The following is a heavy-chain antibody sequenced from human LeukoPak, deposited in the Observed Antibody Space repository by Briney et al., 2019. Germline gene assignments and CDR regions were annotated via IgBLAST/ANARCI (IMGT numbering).Heavy chain of an antibody. CDR2: LYYRGST. CDR3: ARDNKGQREAFDI. J-gene: IGHJ3*02. Sequence: SETLSLTCTVSGGSISSYYWSWIRQPPGKGLEWIGYLYYRGSTNYNPSLKSRVTMSVDTSKNQFSLKLSSVTAADTAVYYCARDNKGQREAFDIWGQGTMVTVSS. D-gene: IGHD2/OR15-2a*01. CDR1: GGSISSYY. V-gene: IGHV4-59*01.